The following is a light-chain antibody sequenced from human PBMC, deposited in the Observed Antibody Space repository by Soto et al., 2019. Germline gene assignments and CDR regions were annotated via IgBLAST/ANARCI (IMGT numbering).Light chain of an antibody. V-gene: IGLV2-14*01. CDR1: SSDVGGYNY. Sequence: QPVLTQPASVSGSPGQSITISCTGTSSDVGGYNYVSWYQQHPGKAPKVVIYDVSNRPSGVSNRFSGSKSGNTASLTISGLEAEDEADYYCSSYVTGGTMVFGGGTQLTVL. CDR3: SSYVTGGTMV. CDR2: DVS. J-gene: IGLJ2*01.